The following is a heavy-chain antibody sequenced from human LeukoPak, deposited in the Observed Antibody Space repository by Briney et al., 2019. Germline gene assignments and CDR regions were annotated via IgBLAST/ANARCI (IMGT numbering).Heavy chain of an antibody. V-gene: IGHV3-66*01. CDR2: IYSGGTT. Sequence: GGSLRLSCAASGFTFSSYAMSWVRQAPREGVEWGSVIYSGGTTYHADSGKGRFTISRDNSKNTLDLLMNSLRAEDTAAYYCARDLETDIYDAFDIWGRGTMVTVSS. D-gene: IGHD3-9*01. J-gene: IGHJ3*02. CDR3: ARDLETDIYDAFDI. CDR1: GFTFSSYA.